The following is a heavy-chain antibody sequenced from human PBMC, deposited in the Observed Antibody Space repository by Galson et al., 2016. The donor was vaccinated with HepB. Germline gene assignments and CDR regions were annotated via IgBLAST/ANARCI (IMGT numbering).Heavy chain of an antibody. V-gene: IGHV3-30-3*01. CDR3: ARDFKLGAPDYMDV. D-gene: IGHD1-26*01. CDR1: GFTFSDWD. Sequence: SLRLSCAASGFTFSDWDFHWVRQAPGKGLDWVAVISKTRDTTFYGDSVKGRFTISRDNSKNTVDLQIHSLRSEDAAVYFCARDFKLGAPDYMDVWGKGPTVTVS. J-gene: IGHJ6*03. CDR2: ISKTRDTT.